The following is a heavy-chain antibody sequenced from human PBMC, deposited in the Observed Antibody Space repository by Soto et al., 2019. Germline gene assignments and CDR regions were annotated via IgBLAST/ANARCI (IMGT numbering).Heavy chain of an antibody. J-gene: IGHJ3*02. CDR3: ERAVMHYYDSSGLDAFDI. V-gene: IGHV4-59*01. CDR2: IYYSGST. CDR1: GGSISSYY. Sequence: SETLSLTCTVSGGSISSYYWSWIRQPPGKGLEWIGYIYYSGSTNYNPSLKSRVTISVDTSKNQFSLKRSSVTAADTAVSYCERAVMHYYDSSGLDAFDIWGQGTMVTLSS. D-gene: IGHD3-22*01.